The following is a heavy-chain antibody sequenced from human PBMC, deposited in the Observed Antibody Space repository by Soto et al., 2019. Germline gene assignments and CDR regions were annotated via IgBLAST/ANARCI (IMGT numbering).Heavy chain of an antibody. CDR1: GGSISSYY. CDR3: ARATTVTTGYYYYYGMDV. D-gene: IGHD4-17*01. Sequence: QVQLQESGPGLVKPSETLSLTCTVSGGSISSYYWSWIRQPPGKGLEWIGYIYYSGSTNYNPSLKSRVTISVDTSKNQFSLKLSSVTAADTAVYYCARATTVTTGYYYYYGMDVWGQGTTVTVSS. CDR2: IYYSGST. J-gene: IGHJ6*02. V-gene: IGHV4-59*01.